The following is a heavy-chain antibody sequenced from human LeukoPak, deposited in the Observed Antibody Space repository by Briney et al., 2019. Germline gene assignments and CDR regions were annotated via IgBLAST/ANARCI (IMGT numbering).Heavy chain of an antibody. CDR2: FDPEDVDT. D-gene: IGHD1-26*01. V-gene: IGHV1-24*01. J-gene: IGHJ4*02. CDR1: EYTLTGLS. Sequence: GASVKVSCKVSEYTLTGLSVHWVRLAPGKGLEWMGGFDPEDVDTIYAQKFEGRVTMTEDTSTDTAYLELSSLRSEDTAVYYCARVPSVGATFPPSPYWGQGTLVTVSS. CDR3: ARVPSVGATFPPSPY.